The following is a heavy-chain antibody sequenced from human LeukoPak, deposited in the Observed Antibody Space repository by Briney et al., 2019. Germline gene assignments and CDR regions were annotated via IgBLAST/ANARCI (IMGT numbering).Heavy chain of an antibody. CDR1: GGSISSGSYY. J-gene: IGHJ6*03. CDR2: IYTSGST. V-gene: IGHV4-61*02. CDR3: ARDKNIFVGDGGLGYNFYMDV. D-gene: IGHD2/OR15-2a*01. Sequence: SETLSLTCTVSGGSISSGSYYWSWIRQPAGKGLEWIGRIYTSGSTNYNPSLKSRVTISVDTSKNQFSLKLSSVTAADTAVYYCARDKNIFVGDGGLGYNFYMDVWGKGTTVTISS.